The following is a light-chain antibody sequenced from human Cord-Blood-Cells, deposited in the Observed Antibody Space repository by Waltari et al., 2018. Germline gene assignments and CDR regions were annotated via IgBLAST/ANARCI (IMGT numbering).Light chain of an antibody. CDR1: QSISSW. CDR3: QQYNSYPYT. CDR2: KAS. J-gene: IGKJ2*01. Sequence: DIQMTQSPSTLSASVGDRVTIPCRASQSISSWLAWYQQKPGKAPKLLLYKASSLESGVPSRCSGSGSGTEFTLTISSLQPDDFATYYCQQYNSYPYTFGQGTKLEIK. V-gene: IGKV1-5*03.